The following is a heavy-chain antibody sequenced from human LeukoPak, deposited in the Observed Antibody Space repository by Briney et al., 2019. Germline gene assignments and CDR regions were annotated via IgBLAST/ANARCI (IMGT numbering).Heavy chain of an antibody. Sequence: GASVKVSCKASGYPFTSYNVNWVRQATGQGLEWMGWMNTNSGNTGYSQNFQGRVTMTRDTSTSTVYMELSSLRSEDTAVYYCARDGEYYDSRGSYFDSWGQGTLVTVSS. V-gene: IGHV1-8*01. J-gene: IGHJ4*02. CDR3: ARDGEYYDSRGSYFDS. D-gene: IGHD3-22*01. CDR1: GYPFTSYN. CDR2: MNTNSGNT.